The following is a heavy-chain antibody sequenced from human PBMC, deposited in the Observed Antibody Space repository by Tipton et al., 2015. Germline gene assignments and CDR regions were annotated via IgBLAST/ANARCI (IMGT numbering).Heavy chain of an antibody. D-gene: IGHD6-13*01. J-gene: IGHJ4*02. V-gene: IGHV1-18*01. CDR3: ARENSMWYPYFDY. CDR2: ISPYNGNI. Sequence: QLVQSGAEVKKPGASVKVSCKTAGYTFTSYGVSRLRQAPGQGLEWMGWISPYNGNIKYAQKLLGRVTVTTDASTNTAYMELTTLRSDDTAMYYCARENSMWYPYFDYWGQGILVTVSS. CDR1: GYTFTSYG.